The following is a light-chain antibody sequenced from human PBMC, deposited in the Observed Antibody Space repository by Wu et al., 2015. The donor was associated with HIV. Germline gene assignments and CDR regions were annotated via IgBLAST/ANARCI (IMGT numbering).Light chain of an antibody. CDR2: GAS. V-gene: IGKV3-15*01. J-gene: IGKJ1*01. CDR1: QSVSSN. CDR3: QQYNNWPPRWT. Sequence: EIVMTQSPATLSVSPGERATLSCRASQSVSSNLAWYQQKPGQAPRLLIYGASTRATGIPARFSGSGSGTEFTLTISSLQSEDFAVYYCQQYNNWPPRWTFGRRD.